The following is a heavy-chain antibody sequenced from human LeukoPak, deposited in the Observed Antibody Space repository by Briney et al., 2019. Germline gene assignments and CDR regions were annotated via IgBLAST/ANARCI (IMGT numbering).Heavy chain of an antibody. CDR3: ARVYHGSGSLPYYYYYMDV. V-gene: IGHV3-11*01. D-gene: IGHD3-10*01. J-gene: IGHJ6*03. CDR2: IRGSGHEI. CDR1: GFTFSDSY. Sequence: GGSLRLSCAASGFTFSDSYMTWVRQAPGKGVEWVAYIRGSGHEINYADSVKGRFTISRDNAKNSLYLQMNSLRADDTAVYYCARVYHGSGSLPYYYYYMDVWGKGTTVTISS.